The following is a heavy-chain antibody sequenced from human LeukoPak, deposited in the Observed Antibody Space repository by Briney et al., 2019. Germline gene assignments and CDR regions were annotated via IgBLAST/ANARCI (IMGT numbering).Heavy chain of an antibody. CDR3: ARVRQWLALDY. CDR2: INPNSGGT. CDR1: GYTFTGYY. D-gene: IGHD6-19*01. V-gene: IGHV1-2*02. Sequence: GASVKVSCKASGYTFTGYYMHCVRQAPGQGLEWMGWINPNSGGTNYAQKFQGRVTMTRDTSISAAYMELSRLRSDDTAVYYCARVRQWLALDYWGQGTLVTVSS. J-gene: IGHJ4*02.